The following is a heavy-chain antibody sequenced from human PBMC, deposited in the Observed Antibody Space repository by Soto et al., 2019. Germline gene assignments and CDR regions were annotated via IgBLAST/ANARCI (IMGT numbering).Heavy chain of an antibody. D-gene: IGHD1-26*01. CDR1: GYTLTELS. CDR3: ATDSSPFGGGSAFDI. CDR2: FDPEDGET. Sequence: ASVQVSCKVSGYTLTELSMHWVRQAHGKGLEWMGGFDPEDGETIYAQKFQGRVTMTEDTSTDTAYMELSSLRSEDTAVYYCATDSSPFGGGSAFDIWGQGTIVTVSS. J-gene: IGHJ3*02. V-gene: IGHV1-24*01.